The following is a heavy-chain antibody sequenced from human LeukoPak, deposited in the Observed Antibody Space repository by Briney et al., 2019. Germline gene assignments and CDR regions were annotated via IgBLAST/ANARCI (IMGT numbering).Heavy chain of an antibody. CDR2: IYYSGST. V-gene: IGHV4-39*01. Sequence: SETLSLTCTVSGGSISSSSYYWGWIRQPPGKGLEWIGSIYYSGSTYYNPSLKSRVTISVDTSKNQFSLKLSSVTAADTAVYYCARHLRRPGYYDSSGYYSSFDYWGQGTLVTVSS. D-gene: IGHD3-22*01. CDR1: GGSISSSSYY. J-gene: IGHJ4*02. CDR3: ARHLRRPGYYDSSGYYSSFDY.